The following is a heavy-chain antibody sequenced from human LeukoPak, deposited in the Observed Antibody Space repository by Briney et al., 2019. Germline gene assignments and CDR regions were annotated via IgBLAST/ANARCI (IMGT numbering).Heavy chain of an antibody. CDR3: ASPPWDGGDY. V-gene: IGHV3-21*04. J-gene: IGHJ4*02. Sequence: GGSLRLSCAASGFTFRSYNMNWVRQAPGKGLEWVSFISSSSSYIYYADSVKGRFTISRDNSKNTLYLQMNSLRAEDTAVYYCASPPWDGGDYWGQGTLVTVSS. D-gene: IGHD3-16*01. CDR2: ISSSSSYI. CDR1: GFTFRSYN.